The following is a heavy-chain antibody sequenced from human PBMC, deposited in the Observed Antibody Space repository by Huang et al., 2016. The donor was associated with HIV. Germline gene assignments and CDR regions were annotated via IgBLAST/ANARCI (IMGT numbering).Heavy chain of an antibody. CDR3: ARHREGPVAYYSGWGSHLNYMDV. V-gene: IGHV4-39*01. J-gene: IGHJ6*03. CDR2: IYYKVRT. Sequence: QLLLQESGPGLVKPSEALALTCAVSGGSIRSSDYHWGWIRPPPGKGLEWIGCIYYKVRTHDMPSLKSLVTIAVDTSKNLCFRNLTSMTAADTAVYYCARHREGPVAYYSGWGSHLNYMDVWGRGRTVVVSS. D-gene: IGHD3-10*01. CDR1: GGSIRSSDYH.